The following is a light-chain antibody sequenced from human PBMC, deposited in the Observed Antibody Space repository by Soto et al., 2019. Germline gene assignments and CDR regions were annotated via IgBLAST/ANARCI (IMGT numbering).Light chain of an antibody. CDR3: QQYGSSPRIT. J-gene: IGKJ5*01. Sequence: EIVLTQSPATLSLSPGERATLSCRAIQSVSNNYLAWYQQKPGQAPRLLIYGASTRATGIPARFSGSGSGTDFTLTISRLEPEDFAVYYCQQYGSSPRITFGQGTRLEIK. CDR2: GAS. V-gene: IGKV3-20*01. CDR1: QSVSNNY.